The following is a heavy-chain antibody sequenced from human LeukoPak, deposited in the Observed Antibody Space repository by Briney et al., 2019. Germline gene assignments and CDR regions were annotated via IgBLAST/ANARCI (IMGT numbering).Heavy chain of an antibody. J-gene: IGHJ4*02. Sequence: GGSLRLSCAVSGFTFSSYWMSWVRQAPGKGLEWVANIKQDGSEKYYVDSVKGRFTISRDNAKNSLYLQMNSLRAEDTAVYYCARMGSSSSSYWGQGTLVTVSS. V-gene: IGHV3-7*01. CDR1: GFTFSSYW. CDR3: ARMGSSSSSY. D-gene: IGHD6-6*01. CDR2: IKQDGSEK.